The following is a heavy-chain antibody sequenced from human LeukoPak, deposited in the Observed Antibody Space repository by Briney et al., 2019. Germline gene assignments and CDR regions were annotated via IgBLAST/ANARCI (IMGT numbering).Heavy chain of an antibody. CDR3: ARQNLEWVSNYYYYHMDV. J-gene: IGHJ6*03. CDR2: ISSSSSYI. CDR1: GFTFSSYS. V-gene: IGHV3-21*04. Sequence: GGSLRLSCAASGFTFSSYSMNWVRQAPGKGLEWVSSISSSSSYIYYADSVKGRFTISRDNAKNSLYLQMNSLRAEDTAVYYCARQNLEWVSNYYYYHMDVWGKGTTVTVSS. D-gene: IGHD3-3*01.